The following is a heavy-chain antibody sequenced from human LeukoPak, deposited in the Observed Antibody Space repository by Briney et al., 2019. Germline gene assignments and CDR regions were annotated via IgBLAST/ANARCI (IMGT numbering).Heavy chain of an antibody. V-gene: IGHV1-69*04. CDR2: SIPILGIA. CDR1: GGTCSSYT. D-gene: IGHD4-17*01. Sequence: SVKLSCKASGGTCSSYTISWVRQAPGPGLEWMGRSIPILGIANYAKNFQCSVTITADKSTSTAYMELSSLRSEDTAVYYCARDHADYGDYGVDYWGQGTLVTVSS. CDR3: ARDHADYGDYGVDY. J-gene: IGHJ4*02.